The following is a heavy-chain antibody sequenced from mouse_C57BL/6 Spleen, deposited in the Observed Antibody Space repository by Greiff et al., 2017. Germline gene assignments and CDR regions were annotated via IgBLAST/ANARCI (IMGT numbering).Heavy chain of an antibody. D-gene: IGHD6-2*01. V-gene: IGHV1-42*01. J-gene: IGHJ3*01. CDR3: AKSFAY. Sequence: EVQVVESGPELVKPGASVKISCKASGYSFTGYYMNWVKQSPEKSLEWIGEINPSTGGTTYNQKFKAKATLTVDKSSSTAYMQLKSLTSEDSAVYYCAKSFAYWGQGTLVTVSA. CDR2: INPSTGGT. CDR1: GYSFTGYY.